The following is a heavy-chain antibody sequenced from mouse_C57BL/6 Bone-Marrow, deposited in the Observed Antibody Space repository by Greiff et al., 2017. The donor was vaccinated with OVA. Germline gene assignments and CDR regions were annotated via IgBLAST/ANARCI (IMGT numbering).Heavy chain of an antibody. Sequence: QVQLQQSGAELVKPGASVKLSCKASGYTFTSYWMHWVKQRPGQGLEWIGMIHPNSGSTNYNEKFKNKATLTVDKSSSTAYMQLSSLTSEDSAVYCCARPLRQLMLPFAYWGQGTLVTVSA. D-gene: IGHD3-2*02. V-gene: IGHV1-64*01. CDR2: IHPNSGST. J-gene: IGHJ3*01. CDR3: ARPLRQLMLPFAY. CDR1: GYTFTSYW.